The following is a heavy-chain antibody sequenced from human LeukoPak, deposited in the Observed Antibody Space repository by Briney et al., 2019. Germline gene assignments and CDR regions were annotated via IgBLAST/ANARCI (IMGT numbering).Heavy chain of an antibody. V-gene: IGHV3-30*04. D-gene: IGHD3-16*01. CDR2: VSYDGSNK. Sequence: GGSLRLSCAASGFTFSSYAMHWVRQAPGKGLEWVAVVSYDGSNKYYADSVKGRFTICRDNSKKTLYLQINSLRAEDTAVYYCARESYYYDHWGQGTLVTVSS. CDR1: GFTFSSYA. J-gene: IGHJ4*02. CDR3: ARESYYYDH.